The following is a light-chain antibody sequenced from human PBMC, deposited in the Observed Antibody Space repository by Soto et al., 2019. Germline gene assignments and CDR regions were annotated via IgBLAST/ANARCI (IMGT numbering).Light chain of an antibody. J-gene: IGKJ5*01. CDR1: QNIGNS. V-gene: IGKV1-39*01. Sequence: DVKMTQSPSSLSASVGDRVTVTCRASQNIGNSLNWYQQKPGKAPKLLIYAASTLQTGVPSRFSGSKSGTDFSLTISSLQPEDFATYYCQQSDSAPTFGQGTRLEI. CDR2: AAS. CDR3: QQSDSAPT.